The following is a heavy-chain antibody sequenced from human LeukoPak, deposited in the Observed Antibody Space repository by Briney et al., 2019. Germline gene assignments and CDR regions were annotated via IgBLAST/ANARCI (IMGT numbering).Heavy chain of an antibody. J-gene: IGHJ6*02. CDR1: GYSFTNYW. Sequence: KGGESLKISCKGSGYSFTNYWIGWVRQMPGKGLELMGIIYPGDSDTRYSPSFQGQVTISVDKSISTAYLQWSSLKASDTAMYYCARWREYGSGIYHGMDVWGQGTTVTVSS. CDR3: ARWREYGSGIYHGMDV. D-gene: IGHD3-10*01. V-gene: IGHV5-51*01. CDR2: IYPGDSDT.